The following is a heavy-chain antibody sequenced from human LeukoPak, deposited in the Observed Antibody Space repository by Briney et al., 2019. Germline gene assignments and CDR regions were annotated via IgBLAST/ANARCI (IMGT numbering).Heavy chain of an antibody. J-gene: IGHJ6*02. Sequence: GGSLRLSCAASGFTFSSYEMNWVRQAPGKGLEWVSYISSSGSTIYYADSVKGRFTMSRDNAKNSLYLQMNSLRAEDTAVYYCARVGFYFDTSGYSYYYYGMDVWGQGTTVTVSS. CDR1: GFTFSSYE. V-gene: IGHV3-48*03. CDR3: ARVGFYFDTSGYSYYYYGMDV. D-gene: IGHD3-22*01. CDR2: ISSSGSTI.